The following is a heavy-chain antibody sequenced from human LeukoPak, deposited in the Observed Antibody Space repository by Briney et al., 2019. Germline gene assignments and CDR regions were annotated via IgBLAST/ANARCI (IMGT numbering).Heavy chain of an antibody. CDR2: SDPKSGAT. V-gene: IGHV1-2*02. D-gene: IGHD1-14*01. CDR1: GYTFTSYY. CDR3: ARDHLLFRQPPNWFDP. J-gene: IGHJ5*02. Sequence: ASVKVSCKTSGYTFTSYYIHWLRQAPGQRFEWMGWSDPKSGATKYEHFQDRVTMTSDTSISTAYMELSRLRSDDTAVYYCARDHLLFRQPPNWFDPWGQGTLVTVSS.